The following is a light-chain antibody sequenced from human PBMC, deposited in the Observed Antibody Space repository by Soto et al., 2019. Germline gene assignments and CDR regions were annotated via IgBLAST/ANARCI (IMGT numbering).Light chain of an antibody. CDR2: EVS. CDR1: SSDIGDYKY. CDR3: SSFINRSTIV. V-gene: IGLV2-14*01. Sequence: QSVLTQPASVSGAPGQSVTISCNGTSSDIGDYKYVSWYQKHPGRAPKALIYEVSNRPSNVSLRFSGSKSGTTSFLTISGLQADDEADYYCSSFINRSTIVFGSGTKLTVL. J-gene: IGLJ1*01.